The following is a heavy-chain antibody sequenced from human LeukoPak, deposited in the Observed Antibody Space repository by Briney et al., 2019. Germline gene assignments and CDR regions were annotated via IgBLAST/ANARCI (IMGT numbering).Heavy chain of an antibody. CDR1: GGTFNNYA. J-gene: IGHJ5*02. CDR2: IIPIFGTT. V-gene: IGHV1-69*13. CDR3: ARALDILVVPGADNWLDP. D-gene: IGHD2-2*01. Sequence: ASVKASCKASGGTFNNYAITWLRQAPGQGLEWMGGIIPIFGTTNYAQKFQGRVTINADESTDTANMELSSLRSEDTAVYYCARALDILVVPGADNWLDPWGQGTLVTVSS.